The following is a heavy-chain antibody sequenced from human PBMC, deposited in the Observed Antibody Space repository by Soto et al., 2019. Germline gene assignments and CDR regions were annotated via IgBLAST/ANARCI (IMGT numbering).Heavy chain of an antibody. D-gene: IGHD7-27*01. CDR2: ISGIGSST. J-gene: IGHJ4*01. CDR3: ATDSHWAIISPTHDY. Sequence: GGSLRLSCAASGFPFSGYAINWVRQAPGKGLEWVSIISGIGSSTNYADSVKGRFTISRDNSRDMFHLQMNSLRAEDTAIYYYATDSHWAIISPTHDYWGHGTLVTVSS. CDR1: GFPFSGYA. V-gene: IGHV3-23*01.